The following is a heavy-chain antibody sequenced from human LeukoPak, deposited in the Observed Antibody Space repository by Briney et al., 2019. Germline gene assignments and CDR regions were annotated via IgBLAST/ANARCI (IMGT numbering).Heavy chain of an antibody. CDR1: GFTFSSYA. CDR2: IWYDGSNK. J-gene: IGHJ4*02. D-gene: IGHD3-3*01. V-gene: IGHV3-33*08. CDR3: ARDSYDFWSGTSMDY. Sequence: PGGSLRLSCAASGFTFSSYAMHWVRQAPGKGLEWVAVIWYDGSNKYYADSVKGRFTISRDNSKNTLYLQMNSLRAEDTAVYYCARDSYDFWSGTSMDYWGQGTLVTVSS.